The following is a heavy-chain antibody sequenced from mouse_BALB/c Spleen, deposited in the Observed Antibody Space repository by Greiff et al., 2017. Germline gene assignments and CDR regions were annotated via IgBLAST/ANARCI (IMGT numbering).Heavy chain of an antibody. CDR1: GFTFSSYT. J-gene: IGHJ4*01. D-gene: IGHD3-2*01. V-gene: IGHV5-6-4*01. CDR2: ISSGGS. CDR3: TRDQRPDSSGYRDAMDY. Sequence: EVHLVESGGGLVKPGGSLKLSCAASGFTFSSYTMSWVRQTPEKRLEWVATISSGGSYNAKNTLYLQMSSLKSEDTAMYYCTRDQRPDSSGYRDAMDYWGQGTSVTVSA.